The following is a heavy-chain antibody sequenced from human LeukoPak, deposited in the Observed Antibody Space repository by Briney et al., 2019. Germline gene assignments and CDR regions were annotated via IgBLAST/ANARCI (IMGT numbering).Heavy chain of an antibody. CDR3: AKGGYYDSSHWFDP. J-gene: IGHJ5*02. Sequence: GGSLRLSCAASGFTFSSYAMSWVRQAPGKGLEWVSAISGSGGSTYYADSVKGRFTISRDNSKNTLYLQMNSLRAEDTAVYYCAKGGYYDSSHWFDPGGQGTLVTVSA. V-gene: IGHV3-23*01. CDR1: GFTFSSYA. CDR2: ISGSGGST. D-gene: IGHD3-22*01.